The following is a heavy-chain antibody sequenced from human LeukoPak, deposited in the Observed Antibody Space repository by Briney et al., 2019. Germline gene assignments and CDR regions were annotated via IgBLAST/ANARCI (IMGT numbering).Heavy chain of an antibody. CDR3: ARDWRRGTFDY. V-gene: IGHV3-7*04. J-gene: IGHJ4*02. CDR1: GFPFSSHW. D-gene: IGHD3-10*01. CDR2: IKQDGSEK. Sequence: GGSLRLSCAASGFPFSSHWMSWVRQAPGKGLEWVADIKQDGSEKYYVDSVKGRFTISRDNANNSLYLQMSSLRSEDTAVYFCARDWRRGTFDYWGQGTLVTVSS.